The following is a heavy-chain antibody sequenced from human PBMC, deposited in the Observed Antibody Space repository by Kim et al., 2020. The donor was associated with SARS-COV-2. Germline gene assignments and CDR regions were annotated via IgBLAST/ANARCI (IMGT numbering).Heavy chain of an antibody. V-gene: IGHV3-74*01. CDR2: INSDESDT. CDR1: GFTFSSYW. J-gene: IGHJ3*02. CDR3: ARDKCSGTNCYSYSFDI. D-gene: IGHD2-2*01. Sequence: GGSMRLSCAASGFTFSSYWMHWVRQAPGKGLVWVSRINSDESDTTYADSVKGRFTISRDNAKNTLFLQMNSLRAEDTAVYYCARDKCSGTNCYSYSFDIWGQGTVV.